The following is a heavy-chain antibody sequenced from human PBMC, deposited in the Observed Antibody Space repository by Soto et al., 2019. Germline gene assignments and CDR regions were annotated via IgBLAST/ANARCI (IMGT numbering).Heavy chain of an antibody. V-gene: IGHV1-2*04. D-gene: IGHD5-12*01. J-gene: IGHJ3*02. CDR3: AREFGGYDPYDAFDI. Sequence: ASVKVSCKASGYTFTGYYMHWVRQAPGQGLEWMGWINPNSGGTNYAQKFQGWVTMTRDTSISTAYMELSRLRSDDTAVYYCAREFGGYDPYDAFDIWGQGTMVTVSS. CDR2: INPNSGGT. CDR1: GYTFTGYY.